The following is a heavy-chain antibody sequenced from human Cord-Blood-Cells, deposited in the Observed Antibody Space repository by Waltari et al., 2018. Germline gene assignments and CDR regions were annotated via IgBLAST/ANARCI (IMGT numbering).Heavy chain of an antibody. D-gene: IGHD5-18*01. CDR3: ARYTAMALFDY. Sequence: EVQLVQSGAEVKKPGESLKISCKGSGYSFTSSWIGWVRQMPGKGLEWMGIICPGDYATRYLPSFQGQVTISAEKSINTAYLQWSSLKASDTAMYYCARYTAMALFDYWGQGTLVTVSS. CDR2: ICPGDYAT. CDR1: GYSFTSSW. J-gene: IGHJ4*02. V-gene: IGHV5-51*01.